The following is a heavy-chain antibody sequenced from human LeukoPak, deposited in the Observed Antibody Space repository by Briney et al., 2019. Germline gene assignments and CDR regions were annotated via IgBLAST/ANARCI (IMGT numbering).Heavy chain of an antibody. CDR3: AKDSYRNPYGMDV. D-gene: IGHD4-11*01. Sequence: GVSLRLSCAASGFTFSSYGMHWVRQAPGKGLEWVAVISYDGSNKYYADSVKGRSTISRDNSKNTLYLQMNSLRAEDTAVYYCAKDSYRNPYGMDVWGQGTTVTVSS. CDR2: ISYDGSNK. CDR1: GFTFSSYG. V-gene: IGHV3-30*18. J-gene: IGHJ6*02.